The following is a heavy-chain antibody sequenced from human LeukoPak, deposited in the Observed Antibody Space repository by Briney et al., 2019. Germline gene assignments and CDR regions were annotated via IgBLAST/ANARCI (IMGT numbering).Heavy chain of an antibody. CDR2: ISDSGNT. CDR3: AKGPLYDF. Sequence: PGGSLRLSCAASGFTLSSYAMSWVRQAPGKGLEWVSAISDSGNTYHADSVKGRFTISRDNSKNTLYLQMNSLRAEDTAVYYCAKGPLYDFWGQGTLVTVSS. CDR1: GFTLSSYA. V-gene: IGHV3-23*01. J-gene: IGHJ4*02.